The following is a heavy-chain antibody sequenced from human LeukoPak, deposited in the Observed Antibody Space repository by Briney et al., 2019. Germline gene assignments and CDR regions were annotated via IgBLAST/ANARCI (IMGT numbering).Heavy chain of an antibody. CDR2: VHHSGST. D-gene: IGHD2-15*01. J-gene: IGHJ4*02. CDR1: GGSFSRYY. Sequence: SETLSLTCAVYGGSFSRYYWTWIRQAPGRRLEWIGEVHHSGSTNYNPSFKSRVTMSVDTSKNQFSLKLSSLTAADTAVYYCCSGAYLYWGQGTLVTVSS. V-gene: IGHV4-34*01. CDR3: CSGAYLY.